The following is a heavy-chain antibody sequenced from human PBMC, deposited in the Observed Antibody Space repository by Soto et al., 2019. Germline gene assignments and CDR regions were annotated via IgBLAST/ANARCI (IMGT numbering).Heavy chain of an antibody. CDR1: GFSLSTSGVG. J-gene: IGHJ6*02. Sequence: ESGPTLVNPTQTLTLTCTFSGFSLSTSGVGVGWIRQPPGKALEWLALIYWNDDKRYSPSLKSRLTITKDTSKNQVVLTMTNMDPVDTATYYCAHTFHSFYYYYYGMDVWGQGTTVTVSS. D-gene: IGHD5-18*01. V-gene: IGHV2-5*01. CDR2: IYWNDDK. CDR3: AHTFHSFYYYYYGMDV.